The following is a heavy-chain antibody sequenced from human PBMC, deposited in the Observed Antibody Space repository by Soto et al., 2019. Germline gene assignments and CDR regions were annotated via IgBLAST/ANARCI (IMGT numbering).Heavy chain of an antibody. CDR3: SRFSGSSSFYYYYGMDV. CDR1: GGSISSGDYY. D-gene: IGHD6-6*01. V-gene: IGHV4-30-4*01. J-gene: IGHJ6*02. CDR2: IYYSGST. Sequence: PSETLSLTCTASGGSISSGDYYWSWIRQPPGKGLEWIGYIYYSGSTYYNPSLKSRVTISVDTSKNQFSLKLSSVTAADTAVYYCSRFSGSSSFYYYYGMDVWGQGTTVTVSS.